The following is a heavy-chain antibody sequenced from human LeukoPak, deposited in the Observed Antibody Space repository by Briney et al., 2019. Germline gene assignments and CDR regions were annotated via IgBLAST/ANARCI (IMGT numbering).Heavy chain of an antibody. CDR1: GGTFSSYA. CDR3: ARAGSTDGYIKPQYTQH. CDR2: IIPIFGRA. D-gene: IGHD5-24*01. V-gene: IGHV1-69*05. J-gene: IGHJ1*01. Sequence: SVKVSCKASGGTFSSYAISWVRQAPGQGLEWMGGIIPIFGRANYAQKFQGRVTITTDESTRTVYMEMSSLRSEDTAVYYCARAGSTDGYIKPQYTQHSGQSTPVTVSS.